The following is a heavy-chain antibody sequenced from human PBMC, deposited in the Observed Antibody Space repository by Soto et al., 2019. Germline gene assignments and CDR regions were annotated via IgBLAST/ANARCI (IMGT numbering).Heavy chain of an antibody. D-gene: IGHD2-2*01. CDR3: ARVKVPAAILGAFDL. Sequence: GASVKVSCTASGYTFSTYGITWVRQAPGQGLDWMGWINPLKGDTNSEARFQDRVTMTTDTSTRTAYMELRSLRSDDTAVYYCARVKVPAAILGAFDLWGQGTLVTVSS. V-gene: IGHV1-18*01. CDR2: INPLKGDT. J-gene: IGHJ3*01. CDR1: GYTFSTYG.